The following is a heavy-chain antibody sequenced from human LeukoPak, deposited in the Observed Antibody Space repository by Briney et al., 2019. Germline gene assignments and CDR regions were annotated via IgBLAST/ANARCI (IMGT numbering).Heavy chain of an antibody. CDR2: INHSGST. Sequence: SETLSLTCAVYGGSFSAYYWSWIRQPPGKGLEWIGEINHSGSTNYNPSLKSRVTISVDTSKNQFSLKLRSVTAADTAVYYCAGQDPSSTGNSSFDDWGQGTLVTVSS. CDR1: GGSFSAYY. V-gene: IGHV4-34*01. CDR3: AGQDPSSTGNSSFDD. D-gene: IGHD4-23*01. J-gene: IGHJ4*02.